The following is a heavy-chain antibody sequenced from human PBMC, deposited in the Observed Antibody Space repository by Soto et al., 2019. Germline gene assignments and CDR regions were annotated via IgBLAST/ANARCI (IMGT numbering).Heavy chain of an antibody. CDR3: ARDHSGEWVDP. CDR1: GGSIRRGVYY. Sequence: QVQLQESGPGLVKPSQTLSLTCTVSGGSIRRGVYYWSWLRQHPVKGLEWIGYLYDSGSTYSNPSLQSRVTISVDTAKNQFSLKLSSVTAADTAVYYCARDHSGEWVDPWGQGTLVTVSS. V-gene: IGHV4-31*03. J-gene: IGHJ5*02. CDR2: LYDSGST.